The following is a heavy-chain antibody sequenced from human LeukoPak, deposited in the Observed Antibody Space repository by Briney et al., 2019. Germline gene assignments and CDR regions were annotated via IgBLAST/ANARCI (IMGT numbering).Heavy chain of an antibody. J-gene: IGHJ4*02. Sequence: GASVKVSCKASGYTFTGYYMHWVRQAHGQGLEWMGWIDPNSGDTNYVQKFQGRVTMTRDTSITTAYMELSRLTSDDTAVYYCARDYDILTQWGQGTLVTVPS. V-gene: IGHV1-2*02. D-gene: IGHD3-9*01. CDR1: GYTFTGYY. CDR3: ARDYDILTQ. CDR2: IDPNSGDT.